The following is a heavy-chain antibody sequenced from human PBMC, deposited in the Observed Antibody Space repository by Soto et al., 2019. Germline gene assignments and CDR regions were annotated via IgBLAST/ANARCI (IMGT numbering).Heavy chain of an antibody. CDR1: GFTFSSYA. CDR2: ISGSGGST. CDR3: AKAVVAGTERYYYYYGMDV. J-gene: IGHJ6*02. D-gene: IGHD6-19*01. V-gene: IGHV3-23*01. Sequence: EVQLLESGGGLVQPGGSLRLSCAASGFTFSSYAMSWVRQAPGKGLEWVSAISGSGGSTYYADSVKGRFTISRDNSKNTLYLQMNSLRAEDTAVYYCAKAVVAGTERYYYYYGMDVWGQGTTVTVPS.